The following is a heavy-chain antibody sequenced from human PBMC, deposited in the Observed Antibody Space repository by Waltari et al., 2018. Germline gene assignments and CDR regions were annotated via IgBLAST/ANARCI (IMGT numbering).Heavy chain of an antibody. CDR3: ARAERHLFDY. Sequence: QVQLVQSGAEVKKPGSSVKFSCTASGGTFSSYPCSWVRQAPGQGLEWMGGIIPIFGTANYAQKFQGRVTITADESTSTAYMELSSLRSEDTAVYYCARAERHLFDYWGQGTLVTVSS. J-gene: IGHJ4*02. CDR1: GGTFSSYP. V-gene: IGHV1-69*01. CDR2: IIPIFGTA.